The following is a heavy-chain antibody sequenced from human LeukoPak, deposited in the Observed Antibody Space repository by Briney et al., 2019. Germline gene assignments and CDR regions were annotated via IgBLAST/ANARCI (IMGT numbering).Heavy chain of an antibody. V-gene: IGHV3-64*02. CDR3: ARAGYCSGGSCYLDN. CDR1: GFTFSRYT. J-gene: IGHJ4*02. Sequence: GGSLRLSCAASGFTFSRYTMHWVRQAPGTGLEYVSAISSDGGGTYYADSVKGRFTISRDNSKNTLHLQMGSLRPEDMAMYYCARAGYCSGGSCYLDNWGQGTLVTVSS. CDR2: ISSDGGGT. D-gene: IGHD2-15*01.